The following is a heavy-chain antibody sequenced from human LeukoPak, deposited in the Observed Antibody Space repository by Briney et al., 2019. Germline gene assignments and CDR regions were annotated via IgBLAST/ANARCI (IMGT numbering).Heavy chain of an antibody. Sequence: SETLSLTFTVSGGSISSYYWSWIRQPPGKGLEWIGYIYYSGSTNYNPSLKSRVTISVDTSKNQFSLKLSSVTAADTAVYYCASHPYYYDSSGYQAQNWGQGTLVTVSS. CDR3: ASHPYYYDSSGYQAQN. D-gene: IGHD3-22*01. CDR2: IYYSGST. CDR1: GGSISSYY. V-gene: IGHV4-59*01. J-gene: IGHJ4*02.